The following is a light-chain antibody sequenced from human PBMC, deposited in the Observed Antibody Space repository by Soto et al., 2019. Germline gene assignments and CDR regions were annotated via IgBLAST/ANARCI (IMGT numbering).Light chain of an antibody. J-gene: IGKJ1*01. CDR2: AAS. Sequence: KSPSSLKAFLRYSVTITYRASQDIRSALGWYQQKPGKVPKLLIYAASTLQSGVPSRFSGSRSGTDFTLTISSLQPDDFATYYCQHFNIYSEPFGLGTRVDIK. CDR3: QHFNIYSEP. CDR1: QDIRSA. V-gene: IGKV1-6*01.